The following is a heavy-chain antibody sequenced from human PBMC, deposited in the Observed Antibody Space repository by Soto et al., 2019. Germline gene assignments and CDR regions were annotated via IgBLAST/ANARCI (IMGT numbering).Heavy chain of an antibody. CDR3: ARDSQYSTDWQRFDS. D-gene: IGHD6-6*01. CDR1: GYTFTNYA. J-gene: IGHJ4*02. Sequence: QVQLVQSGVEVKKPGASVKVSCKASGYTFTNYAISWVRQAPGRGIEWMGWGNTYNGNPNYAQIFQGRVTMTTDTSTGTAYMELRSLKSDDSAVYYCARDSQYSTDWQRFDSWGQGTLVTVSS. V-gene: IGHV1-18*01. CDR2: GNTYNGNP.